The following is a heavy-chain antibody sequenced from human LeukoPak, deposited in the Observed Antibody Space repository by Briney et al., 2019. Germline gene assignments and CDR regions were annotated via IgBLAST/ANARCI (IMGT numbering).Heavy chain of an antibody. CDR3: AREDNLGSGSSPNDY. CDR1: GYTFTGYY. J-gene: IGHJ4*02. CDR2: INPNSGGT. Sequence: ASVNVSCKASGYTFTGYYMDWVRQAPGQGLEWMGRINPNSGGTNYAQKFQGRVTMIRDTSISTAYMELSRLRSDDTAVYYCAREDNLGSGSSPNDYWGQGTLVTVSS. V-gene: IGHV1-2*06. D-gene: IGHD6-19*01.